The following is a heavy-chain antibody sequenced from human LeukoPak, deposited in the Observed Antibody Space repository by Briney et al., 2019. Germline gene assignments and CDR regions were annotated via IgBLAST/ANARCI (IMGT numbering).Heavy chain of an antibody. V-gene: IGHV5-51*01. D-gene: IGHD5-12*01. CDR3: GRQVPGYALPDI. CDR2: IYPSDSDT. Sequence: GGALEISCKGSGFRFTNYWIGWARQMPGNGLEWMGMIYPSDSDTRYSPSFQGQVTMSADKPISTAYLPWSRLQASDTAMYYCGRQVPGYALPDIWGQGTMVTVSS. CDR1: GFRFTNYW. J-gene: IGHJ3*02.